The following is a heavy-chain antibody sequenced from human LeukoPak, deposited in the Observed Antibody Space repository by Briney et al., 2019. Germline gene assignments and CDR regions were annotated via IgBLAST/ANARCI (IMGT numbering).Heavy chain of an antibody. D-gene: IGHD2-15*01. Sequence: SETLSLTCTVSGGSISSYYWSWIRQPPGKGLVWLGYIYYTGTTKYNPSLKSRVTISVHTSKNQFSLKLSSVTAAGTAIYFCAKDLGGTNAFDIWGQGTMVTVSS. J-gene: IGHJ3*02. CDR2: IYYTGTT. CDR1: GGSISSYY. CDR3: AKDLGGTNAFDI. V-gene: IGHV4-59*01.